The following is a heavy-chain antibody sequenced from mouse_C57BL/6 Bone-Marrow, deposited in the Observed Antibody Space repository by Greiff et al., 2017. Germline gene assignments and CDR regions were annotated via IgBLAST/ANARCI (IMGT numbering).Heavy chain of an antibody. Sequence: EVQVVESGGDLVRPGGSLKLSCAASGFTFSSYGMSWVRQTPDKRLEWVATISSGGSYTYYPDSVKGRFTISRDNAKNTLYLQMISLKSEDTAMYYCARRGFPDYWGQGTTLTVSS. CDR3: ARRGFPDY. V-gene: IGHV5-6*01. CDR2: ISSGGSYT. CDR1: GFTFSSYG. J-gene: IGHJ2*01.